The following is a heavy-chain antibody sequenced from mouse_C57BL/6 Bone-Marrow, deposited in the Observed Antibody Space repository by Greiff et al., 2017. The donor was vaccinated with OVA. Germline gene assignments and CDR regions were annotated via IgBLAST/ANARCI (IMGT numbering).Heavy chain of an antibody. CDR1: GFTFSDYG. CDR3: ARLLYGSSDY. V-gene: IGHV5-17*01. J-gene: IGHJ2*01. CDR2: ISSGSSTI. Sequence: VQLKESGGGLVKPGGSLKLSCAASGFTFSDYGMHWVRPATEKGLEWVAYISSGSSTIYYADTVKGRFTISRDNAKNTLFLQMTSLRSEDTAMYYCARLLYGSSDYWGQGTTLTVSS. D-gene: IGHD1-1*01.